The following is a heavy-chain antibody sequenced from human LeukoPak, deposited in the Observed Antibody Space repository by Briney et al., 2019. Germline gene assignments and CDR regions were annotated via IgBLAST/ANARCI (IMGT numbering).Heavy chain of an antibody. J-gene: IGHJ4*02. CDR1: GYTFTNYD. Sequence: ASVKVSCKASGYTFTNYDINWVRQATGQGLEWMGYMNPNSGNSAYAQKFQGRVTITTDDSISTAYMELSGLRSEDTALYYCAREGLDYWGQGTLVTVSS. CDR3: AREGLDY. CDR2: MNPNSGNS. V-gene: IGHV1-8*01.